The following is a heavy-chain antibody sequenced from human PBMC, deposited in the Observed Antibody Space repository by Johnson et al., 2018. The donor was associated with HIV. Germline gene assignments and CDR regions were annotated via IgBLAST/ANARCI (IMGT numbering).Heavy chain of an antibody. D-gene: IGHD1-20*01. CDR1: GFTFSSYA. J-gene: IGHJ3*02. CDR3: AKLTGGGGYDAFDI. V-gene: IGHV3-64*01. Sequence: VQLVESGGGLVQPGGSLRLSCAASGFTFSSYAMHWVRQAPGKGLESVSATSSNGGSTYYANSVKGRFSISRDNSKNTLYLQMNSLRAEDTAVYYCAKLTGGGGYDAFDIWGQGTMVTVSS. CDR2: TSSNGGST.